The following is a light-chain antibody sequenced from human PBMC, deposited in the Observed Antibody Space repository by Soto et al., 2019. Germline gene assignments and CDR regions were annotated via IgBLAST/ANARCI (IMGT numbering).Light chain of an antibody. CDR3: ATWDDSLSGVV. Sequence: QSALTQPPSASGTPGQRVTIPCSGSRSNIGSNYVYWYQQFPGTAPKLLIYRDNQRPSGVPDRFSGSKSGTSASLAISGLRSDDEAEYYCATWDDSLSGVVFGGGTKLTVL. CDR2: RDN. CDR1: RSNIGSNY. J-gene: IGLJ3*02. V-gene: IGLV1-47*01.